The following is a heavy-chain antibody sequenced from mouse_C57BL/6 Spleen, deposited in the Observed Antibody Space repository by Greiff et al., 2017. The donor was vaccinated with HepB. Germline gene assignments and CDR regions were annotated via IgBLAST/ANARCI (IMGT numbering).Heavy chain of an antibody. J-gene: IGHJ4*01. CDR3: AREHYYGSSHYAMDY. V-gene: IGHV2-6*03. CDR1: GFSLTSYG. Sequence: VKLVESGPGLVAPSQSLSITCTVSGFSLTSYGVHWVRQPPGKGLEWLVVIWSDGSTTYNSALKSRLSISKDNSKSQVFLKMNRLQTDDTAMYYCAREHYYGSSHYAMDYWGQGTSVTVSS. CDR2: IWSDGST. D-gene: IGHD1-1*01.